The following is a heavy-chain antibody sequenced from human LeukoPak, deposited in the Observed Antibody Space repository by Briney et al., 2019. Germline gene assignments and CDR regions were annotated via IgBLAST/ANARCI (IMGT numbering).Heavy chain of an antibody. CDR2: IRYDGSNK. Sequence: GGSLRLSCAASGFTFSSYGMHWVRQAPGKGLEWVAFIRYDGSNKYYADSVKGRFTISRDNSKNTLYLQMNSLRAEDTAVYYCVRGKKPGWDMSYFDYWGQGILVTVSS. J-gene: IGHJ4*02. D-gene: IGHD1-14*01. CDR3: VRGKKPGWDMSYFDY. CDR1: GFTFSSYG. V-gene: IGHV3-30*02.